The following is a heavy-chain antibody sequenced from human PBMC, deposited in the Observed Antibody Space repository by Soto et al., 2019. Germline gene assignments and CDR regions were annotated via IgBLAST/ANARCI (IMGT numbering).Heavy chain of an antibody. J-gene: IGHJ6*03. CDR1: GDTFSDYY. Sequence: QVQLVQSGAEVRKPGASVTVSCRTSGDTFSDYYIHWVRQAPGQGLEWMGWINPNSGATNYAQKFRGGVTMTRDTSRRTVYMQLGRLRSAATAVYYCARESGGATATLVYYYVYMDVWGTGTAVTVSS. D-gene: IGHD1-26*01. CDR3: ARESGGATATLVYYYVYMDV. CDR2: INPNSGAT. V-gene: IGHV1-2*02.